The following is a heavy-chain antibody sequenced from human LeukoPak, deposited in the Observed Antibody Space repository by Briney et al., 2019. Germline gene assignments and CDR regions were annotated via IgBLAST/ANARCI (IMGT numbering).Heavy chain of an antibody. D-gene: IGHD6-13*01. CDR1: GGSISSYY. J-gene: IGHJ4*02. CDR2: IYYSGST. CDR3: ARFIEQQLVFGY. V-gene: IGHV4-59*01. Sequence: SETLSLTCTVSGGSISSYYWSWIRQPPGKGLEWIGYIYYSGSTNYNPFLKSRVTISVDTSKNQFSLKLSSVTAADTAVYYCARFIEQQLVFGYWGQGTLVTVSS.